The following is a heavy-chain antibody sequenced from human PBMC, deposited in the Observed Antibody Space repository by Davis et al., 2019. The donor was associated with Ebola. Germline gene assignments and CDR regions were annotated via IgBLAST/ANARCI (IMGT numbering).Heavy chain of an antibody. CDR2: IYYTGSA. J-gene: IGHJ4*02. Sequence: PSETLSLTCTVSGVSISRHYWSWIPQPPGKRLEWIGSIYYTGSAYYNSSLASRATISVDTSKNQFSLKLTSVTAADTAMYYCSERGSSVWGQGTLVTLSS. CDR3: SERGSSV. D-gene: IGHD3-10*01. CDR1: GVSISRHY. V-gene: IGHV4-59*03.